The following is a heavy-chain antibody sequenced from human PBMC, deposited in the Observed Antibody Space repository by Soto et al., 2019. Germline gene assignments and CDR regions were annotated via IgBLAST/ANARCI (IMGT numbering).Heavy chain of an antibody. CDR1: GGSISSYY. V-gene: IGHV4-4*07. CDR3: PRARGGGAHDY. D-gene: IGHD3-10*01. J-gene: IGHJ4*02. CDR2: IYTSGST. Sequence: SETLSLTCTVSGGSISSYYWSCIRKPAWKGLEWIGLIYTSGSTNYNPSLTSRVTMAVDTAKNQFSLKLSSLTAADTAVYYCPRARGGGAHDYLGRGTMVTVSS.